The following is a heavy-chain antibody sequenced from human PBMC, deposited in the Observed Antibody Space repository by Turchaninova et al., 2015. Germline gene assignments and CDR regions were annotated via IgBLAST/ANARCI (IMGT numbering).Heavy chain of an antibody. CDR2: IYPGDSDT. CDR1: GYSFTTYW. V-gene: IGHV5-51*01. D-gene: IGHD3-22*01. J-gene: IGHJ3*02. Sequence: EVQLVQSGAEVKKPGESLRISCKGSGYSFTTYWIGWVRQMPGKGLEWVGLIYPGDSDTRYSPAFQAQVTNAAEKSMSTAYLQWSSLKASDTAMYYCARRWYYDSSGDAFDIWGQGTMVTVSS. CDR3: ARRWYYDSSGDAFDI.